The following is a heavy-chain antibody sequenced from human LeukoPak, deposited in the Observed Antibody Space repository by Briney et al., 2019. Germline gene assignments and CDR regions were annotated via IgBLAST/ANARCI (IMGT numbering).Heavy chain of an antibody. J-gene: IGHJ4*02. CDR3: AKSGSSGYRYYFDY. CDR2: IWYDGSKK. CDR1: GFTFNNYG. V-gene: IGHV3-30*02. D-gene: IGHD3-22*01. Sequence: GGSLRLSCAASGFTFNNYGMHWVRQAPGKGLEWVAFIWYDGSKKYYADSVKGRFTISRDNSKNTLYLQMNSLRAEDTAVYYCAKSGSSGYRYYFDYWGQGTLVTVSS.